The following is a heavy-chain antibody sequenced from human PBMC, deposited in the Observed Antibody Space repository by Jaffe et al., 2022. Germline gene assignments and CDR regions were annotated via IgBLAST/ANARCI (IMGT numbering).Heavy chain of an antibody. D-gene: IGHD4-17*01. CDR2: IYYSGST. V-gene: IGHV4-59*01. CDR3: ARSGHDYGDPWYYYMDV. J-gene: IGHJ6*03. CDR1: GGSISSYY. Sequence: QVQLQESGPGLVKPSETLSLTCTVSGGSISSYYWSWIRQPPGKGLEWIGYIYYSGSTNYNPSLKSRVTISVDTSKNQFSLKLSSVTAADTAVYYCARSGHDYGDPWYYYMDVWGKGTTVTVSS.